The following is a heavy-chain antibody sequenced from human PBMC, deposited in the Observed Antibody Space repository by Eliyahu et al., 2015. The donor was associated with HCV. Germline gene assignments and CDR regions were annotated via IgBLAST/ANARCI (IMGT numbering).Heavy chain of an antibody. V-gene: IGHV3-23*01. J-gene: IGHJ4*02. CDR2: ISDSGGNT. CDR1: GFXFSSYG. Sequence: EVQLLESGGGLVQPGGSLRLSCXASGFXFSSYGMXWVRQGPGKGLEWGSSISDSGGNTYYADSVKGRFTISRDKSKNTLYMQMNSLRDEDTAVYYCAKNAGWQLVPPIDSWGQGTLVTVSS. CDR3: AKNAGWQLVPPIDS. D-gene: IGHD6-6*01.